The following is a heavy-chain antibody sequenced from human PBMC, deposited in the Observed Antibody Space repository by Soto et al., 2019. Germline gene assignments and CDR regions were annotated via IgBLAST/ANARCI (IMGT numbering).Heavy chain of an antibody. D-gene: IGHD3-22*01. Sequence: ASVKVSCKASGYTFTSYGISWVRQAPGQGLEWMGWISAYNGNTNYAQKLQGRVTMTTDTSTSTAYMELSSLRSEDTAVYYCEKETPHYERSGANAFELWGQGTIVTGSS. CDR1: GYTFTSYG. J-gene: IGHJ3*01. V-gene: IGHV1-18*04. CDR2: ISAYNGNT. CDR3: EKETPHYERSGANAFEL.